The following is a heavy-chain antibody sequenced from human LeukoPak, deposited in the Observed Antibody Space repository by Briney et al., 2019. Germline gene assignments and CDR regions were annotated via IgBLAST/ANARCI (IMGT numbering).Heavy chain of an antibody. J-gene: IGHJ4*02. CDR1: GFTFSRHA. CDR2: IFSSTTYI. V-gene: IGHV3-21*01. D-gene: IGHD6-6*01. CDR3: ATYITTRLDY. Sequence: PGGSLRLSCAASGFTFSRHAMSWVRQAPGKGLEWVASIFSSTTYIYYADSVKGRFTISRDNAQNSLYLQMNSLRAEDTAVYYCATYITTRLDYWGQGTLVTVSS.